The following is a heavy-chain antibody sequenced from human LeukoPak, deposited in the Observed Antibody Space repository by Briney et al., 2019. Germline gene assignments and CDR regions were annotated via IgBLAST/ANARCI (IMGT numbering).Heavy chain of an antibody. CDR3: ARETRLGPSPSNAFDI. V-gene: IGHV1-69*05. CDR2: IIPIFGTA. CDR1: GGTFSSYA. D-gene: IGHD3-16*01. Sequence: SVKVSCKASGGTFSSYAISWVRQAPGQGLEWMGGIIPIFGTANYVQKFQGRVTITTDESTSTAYMELSSLRSEDTAVYYCARETRLGPSPSNAFDIWGQGTMVTVSS. J-gene: IGHJ3*02.